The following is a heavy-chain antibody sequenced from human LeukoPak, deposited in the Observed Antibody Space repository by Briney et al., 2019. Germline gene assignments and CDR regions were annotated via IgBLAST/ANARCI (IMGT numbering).Heavy chain of an antibody. Sequence: GGSLRLSCAGSGFTFSSYSMNWVRQAPGKGLEWVSSITSSSSYIYYADSVKGRFTISRDNAKKSVCLQRNSLRAEDTAVYYCARGSTYSSGWYTGFDYWGQGSLVTVSS. CDR1: GFTFSSYS. CDR3: ARGSTYSSGWYTGFDY. CDR2: ITSSSSYI. D-gene: IGHD6-19*01. J-gene: IGHJ4*02. V-gene: IGHV3-21*01.